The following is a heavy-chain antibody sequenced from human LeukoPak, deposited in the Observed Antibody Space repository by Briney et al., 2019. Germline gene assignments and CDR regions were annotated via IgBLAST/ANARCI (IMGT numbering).Heavy chain of an antibody. CDR2: ISWDGGST. V-gene: IGHV3-43D*03. J-gene: IGHJ4*02. Sequence: GSLRLSCAASGFTFDDYAMHWVRQAPGKGLEWVSLISWDGGSTHYADSVKGRFTISRDNSKNSLYLQMNSLRAEDTALYYRAKDMSYSSGPFDYWGQGTLVTVSS. CDR3: AKDMSYSSGPFDY. D-gene: IGHD6-19*01. CDR1: GFTFDDYA.